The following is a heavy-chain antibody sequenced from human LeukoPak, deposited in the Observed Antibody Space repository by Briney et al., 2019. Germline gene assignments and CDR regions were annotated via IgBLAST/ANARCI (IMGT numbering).Heavy chain of an antibody. CDR1: GNSISSGDNY. J-gene: IGHJ4*02. D-gene: IGHD3-16*02. CDR3: ARVRYDYVWGSYRQFDY. CDR2: IYTSGST. V-gene: IGHV4-61*02. Sequence: SETLSLTCTVSGNSISSGDNYWSWIRQPAGKGLEWIGRIYTSGSTNYNPSLKSRVTISVDTSKNQFSLKLSSVTAADTAVYYCARVRYDYVWGSYRQFDYWGQGTLVTVSS.